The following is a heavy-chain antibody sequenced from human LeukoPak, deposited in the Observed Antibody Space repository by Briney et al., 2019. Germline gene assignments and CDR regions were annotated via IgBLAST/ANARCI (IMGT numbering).Heavy chain of an antibody. CDR2: SKSKTDGGTT. CDR1: GFTFSDAW. Sequence: GGSLRLSCAASGFTFSDAWMTWVRQAPGKGLEWVGRSKSKTDGGTTDYAAPVKGRFTISRDNSKNTLFLQMNSLRAEDTAVYYCARGGGGYCTNGVCTYYFDYWGQGTLDTVSS. CDR3: ARGGGGYCTNGVCTYYFDY. J-gene: IGHJ4*02. V-gene: IGHV3-15*01. D-gene: IGHD2-8*01.